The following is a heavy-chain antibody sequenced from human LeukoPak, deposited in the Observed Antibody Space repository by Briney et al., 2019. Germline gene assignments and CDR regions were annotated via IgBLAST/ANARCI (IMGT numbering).Heavy chain of an antibody. CDR2: ISNNGGST. J-gene: IGHJ6*03. CDR3: ARESRNGSGSYWTYYYYYMDV. D-gene: IGHD3-10*01. V-gene: IGHV3-64*01. Sequence: GGSLRLSCAASGFIFSNYGMHWVRQAPGKGLEYVSAISNNGGSTYYANSVKGRFTISRDNSKNTLYLQMGSLRAEDTAVYYCARESRNGSGSYWTYYYYYMDVWGKGTTVTISS. CDR1: GFIFSNYG.